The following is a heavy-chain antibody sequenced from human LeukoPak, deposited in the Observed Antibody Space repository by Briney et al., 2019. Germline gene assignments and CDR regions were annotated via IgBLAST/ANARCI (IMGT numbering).Heavy chain of an antibody. D-gene: IGHD5-18*01. CDR1: GLTFSSYA. CDR3: TAMVNFDY. J-gene: IGHJ4*02. CDR2: ISGSGSNT. V-gene: IGHV3-23*01. Sequence: GGSLRLSCAASGLTFSSYAMNWVRQAPGKGLEWVSSISGSGSNTYYADSVKVRFTISRDNSKNTLYLQMNSLRVEDTAVYYCTAMVNFDYWGQGTLVTVSS.